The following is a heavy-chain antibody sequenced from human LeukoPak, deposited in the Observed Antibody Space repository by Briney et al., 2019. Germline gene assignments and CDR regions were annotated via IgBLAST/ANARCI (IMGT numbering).Heavy chain of an antibody. CDR3: ARGKYNWKGEGENWFDP. D-gene: IGHD1-20*01. Sequence: PGGSLRLSCVASGFTFSSYEMTWVRQAPGEGLEWVSYVSSSGSAKYYPDSVKGRFTISRDNAKNSLYLQMNSLRAEDTAVYYCARGKYNWKGEGENWFDPWGQGTLVTVSS. CDR2: VSSSGSAK. V-gene: IGHV3-48*03. CDR1: GFTFSSYE. J-gene: IGHJ5*02.